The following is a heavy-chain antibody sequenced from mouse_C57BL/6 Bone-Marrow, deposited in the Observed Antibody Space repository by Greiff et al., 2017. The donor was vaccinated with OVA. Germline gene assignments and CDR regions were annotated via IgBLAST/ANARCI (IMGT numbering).Heavy chain of an antibody. Sequence: VKLQESGPGLVQPSQSLSITCTVSGFSLTSYGVHWVRQSPGKGLEWLGVIWSGGSTDYNAAFISRLSISKDNSKSQVFFKMNSLQADDTAIYYCARFYDYDRVFAYWGQGTLVTVSA. CDR2: IWSGGST. V-gene: IGHV2-2*01. J-gene: IGHJ3*01. CDR1: GFSLTSYG. CDR3: ARFYDYDRVFAY. D-gene: IGHD2-4*01.